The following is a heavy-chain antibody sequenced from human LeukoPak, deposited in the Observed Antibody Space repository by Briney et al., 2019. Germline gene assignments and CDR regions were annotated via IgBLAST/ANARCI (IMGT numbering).Heavy chain of an antibody. CDR3: ARGAGAFDY. CDR1: GFTFSSYS. CDR2: ISSSSSDI. V-gene: IGHV3-21*01. D-gene: IGHD3-10*01. Sequence: GGSLRLSCAASGFTFSSYSMNWVRQAPGKGLEWVSSISSSSSDIYYADSVRGRFTISRDNAKNSLYLQMNSLRAEDTAVYYCARGAGAFDYWGQGTLVTVSS. J-gene: IGHJ4*02.